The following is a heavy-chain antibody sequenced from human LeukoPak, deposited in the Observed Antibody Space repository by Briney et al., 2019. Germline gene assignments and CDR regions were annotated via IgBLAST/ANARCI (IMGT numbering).Heavy chain of an antibody. V-gene: IGHV3-43D*03. D-gene: IGHD4-17*01. Sequence: QPGGSLRLSCAASGFTFDDCAMHWVRQAPGKGLEWVPLISWDGGSTYYADSVKGRFTISRDNSKNSLYLQMNSLRAEDTALYYCAKGEDYGDYVSADYWGQGTLVTVSS. CDR2: ISWDGGST. J-gene: IGHJ4*02. CDR1: GFTFDDCA. CDR3: AKGEDYGDYVSADY.